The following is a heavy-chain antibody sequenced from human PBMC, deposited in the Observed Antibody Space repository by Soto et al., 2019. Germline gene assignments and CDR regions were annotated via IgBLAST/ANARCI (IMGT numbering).Heavy chain of an antibody. Sequence: GESLKISCNGSGYSFTAYWIGWVRQVPGKGLEWMAILYPGDSQIRYSPSFQGQVSISVDKSISTAYLQWSSLKASDTAMYYCARSKYSTNWNHGIDVWGQGTTVTVS. CDR3: ARSKYSTNWNHGIDV. CDR2: LYPGDSQI. D-gene: IGHD6-13*01. V-gene: IGHV5-51*01. J-gene: IGHJ6*02. CDR1: GYSFTAYW.